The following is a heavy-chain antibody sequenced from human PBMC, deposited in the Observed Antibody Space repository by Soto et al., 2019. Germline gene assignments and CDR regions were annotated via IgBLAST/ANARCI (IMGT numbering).Heavy chain of an antibody. Sequence: QVELVESGGDLVTPGGSLRLSCAASRFTFSDYYMGWIRQAPGKGLEWVSYISSSGGTTYYADSVKGRFTISRDNAKNSSYLQMNSLRVEDTAVYYCATDLEPQYYFDSWGQGTRVTVSS. CDR2: ISSSGGTT. CDR3: ATDLEPQYYFDS. CDR1: RFTFSDYY. V-gene: IGHV3-11*01. J-gene: IGHJ4*02.